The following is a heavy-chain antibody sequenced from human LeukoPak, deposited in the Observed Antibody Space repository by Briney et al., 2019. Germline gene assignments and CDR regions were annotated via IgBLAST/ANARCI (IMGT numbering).Heavy chain of an antibody. CDR1: GXTFSSYW. Sequence: GGSLRLSWAASGXTFSSYWMHWVRQAPGKGLVWVSRINSDGSSTSYADSVKGRFTISRDNAKNTLYLQMNSLRAEDTAVYYCARENGYSYGDDFDYWGQGTLVTVSS. V-gene: IGHV3-74*01. CDR3: ARENGYSYGDDFDY. D-gene: IGHD5-18*01. CDR2: INSDGSST. J-gene: IGHJ4*02.